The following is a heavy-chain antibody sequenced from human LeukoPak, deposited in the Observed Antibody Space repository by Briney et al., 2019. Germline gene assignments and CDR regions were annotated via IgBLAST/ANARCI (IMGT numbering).Heavy chain of an antibody. CDR3: ARHPGGFDP. V-gene: IGHV4-39*01. D-gene: IGHD1-26*01. Sequence: SETLSLTCTASGGSIGSSSYYWGWIRQPPGKGLEWIGSIYYSGSTYYNPSLKSRVTISVDTSKNQFSLKLSSVTAADTAVYYCARHPGGFDPWGQGTLVTVSS. J-gene: IGHJ5*02. CDR2: IYYSGST. CDR1: GGSIGSSSYY.